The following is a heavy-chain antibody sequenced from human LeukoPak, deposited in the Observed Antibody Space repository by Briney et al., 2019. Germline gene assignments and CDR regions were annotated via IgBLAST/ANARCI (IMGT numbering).Heavy chain of an antibody. CDR3: ARGLQWLSAFDI. Sequence: PSETLSLTCTVSGSSISSYYWSWIRQPPGKGLEWIGYIYYSGSTNYNPSLKSRVTISVDTSKNQFSLKLSSVTAADTAVYYCARGLQWLSAFDIWSQGTMVTVSS. CDR2: IYYSGST. D-gene: IGHD6-19*01. J-gene: IGHJ3*02. V-gene: IGHV4-59*12. CDR1: GSSISSYY.